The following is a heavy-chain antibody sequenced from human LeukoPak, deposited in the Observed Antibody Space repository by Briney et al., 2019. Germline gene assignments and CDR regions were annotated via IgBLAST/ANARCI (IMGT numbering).Heavy chain of an antibody. V-gene: IGHV3-23*01. CDR1: GFTFNNYA. CDR3: AKDVQSTPYYYYGMDV. J-gene: IGHJ6*02. Sequence: GGSLRLSCAASGFTFNNYAMSWVRQAPGKGLEWVSAISGSGGSTYYADSVKGRFTISRDNSKNTLYLQMNSLRPEDTAVYYCAKDVQSTPYYYYGMDVWGQGTTVTVSS. CDR2: ISGSGGST.